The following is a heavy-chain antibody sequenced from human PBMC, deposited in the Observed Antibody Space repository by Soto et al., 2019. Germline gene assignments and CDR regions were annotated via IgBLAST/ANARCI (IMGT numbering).Heavy chain of an antibody. V-gene: IGHV3-74*01. CDR3: ARDPHPPTYYYDSSGYSHFDY. CDR2: INSDGSST. J-gene: IGHJ4*02. D-gene: IGHD3-22*01. CDR1: GFTFSSYW. Sequence: GGSLRLSCAASGFTFSSYWMHWVRQAPGKGLVWVSRINSDGSSTSYADSVKGRFTISRDNAKNTLYLQMNSLRAEDTAVYYCARDPHPPTYYYDSSGYSHFDYWGQGTLVTVSS.